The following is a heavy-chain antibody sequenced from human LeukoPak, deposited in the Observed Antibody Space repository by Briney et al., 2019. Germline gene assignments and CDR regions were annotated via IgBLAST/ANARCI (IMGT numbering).Heavy chain of an antibody. CDR2: IIPIFGTA. V-gene: IGHV1-69*05. Sequence: ASVKVSCKASGGTFSSYAISWVRQAPGQGLEWMGRIIPIFGTANYAQKFQGRVTITTDESTSTAYMELSSLRSEDTAVYYCARAGGSSSPRKFYYYYYMDVWGKGTTVTVSS. CDR1: GGTFSSYA. D-gene: IGHD6-13*01. CDR3: ARAGGSSSPRKFYYYYYMDV. J-gene: IGHJ6*03.